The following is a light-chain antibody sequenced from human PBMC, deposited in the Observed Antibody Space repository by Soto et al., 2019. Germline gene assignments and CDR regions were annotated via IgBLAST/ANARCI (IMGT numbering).Light chain of an antibody. CDR3: QQSSSSPKT. CDR1: QTINSH. Sequence: DIQMTQSPSSLSASVGDRVTITCRASQTINSHLNWYQQKPGKAPKLLIYAASTLQSGVPSRFSGSGSGADFTLTISSLQPEDFAAYYCQQSSSSPKTFGQETKLEVK. V-gene: IGKV1-39*01. CDR2: AAS. J-gene: IGKJ2*01.